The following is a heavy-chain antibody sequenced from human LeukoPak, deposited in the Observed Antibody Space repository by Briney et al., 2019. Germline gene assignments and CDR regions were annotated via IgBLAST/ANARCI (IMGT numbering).Heavy chain of an antibody. V-gene: IGHV4-61*02. CDR1: GGSISSGSYY. CDR2: IYTSGST. Sequence: SQTLSLTCTVSGGSISSGSYYWSWIRQPAGKGLEWIGRIYTSGSTNYNPSLKSRVTISVDTSKNQFSLKLSSVTAADTAVYYCAREGGIWGQGTLVTVSS. CDR3: AREGGI. J-gene: IGHJ4*02.